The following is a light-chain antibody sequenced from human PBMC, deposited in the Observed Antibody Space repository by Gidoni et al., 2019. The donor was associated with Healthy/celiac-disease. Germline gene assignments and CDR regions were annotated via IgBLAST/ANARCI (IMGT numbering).Light chain of an antibody. J-gene: IGLJ2*01. CDR2: DVS. V-gene: IGLV2-14*04. CDR1: SSDVGGYNY. CDR3: SSYTSSSTVV. Sequence: GSPGQSITISCTGTSSDVGGYNYVSGYQQHPGKAPKLMIYDVSNRPSGVSNRFSGSKAGNTASLTISGLQAEDEADYYCSSYTSSSTVVFGGGTKLTVL.